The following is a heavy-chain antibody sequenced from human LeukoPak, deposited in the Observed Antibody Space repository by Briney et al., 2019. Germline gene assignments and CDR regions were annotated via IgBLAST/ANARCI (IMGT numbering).Heavy chain of an antibody. V-gene: IGHV3-48*04. D-gene: IGHD2-21*01. J-gene: IGHJ4*02. Sequence: GGSLRLSCAASGFTFSSYCMHWGRQAPGKGLEWVSYISSSGSTIYYAEFVKGRFTISRDNAKNSLYLQMNSLRAEDTAVYYCARKGGDCLDFDYWGRGALVTVSS. CDR1: GFTFSSYC. CDR3: ARKGGDCLDFDY. CDR2: ISSSGSTI.